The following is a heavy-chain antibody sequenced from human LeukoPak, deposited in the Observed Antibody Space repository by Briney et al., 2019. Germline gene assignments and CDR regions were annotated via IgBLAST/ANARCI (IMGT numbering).Heavy chain of an antibody. V-gene: IGHV3-13*01. Sequence: PGGSLRLSCAASGFTFSSYDMHWVRQATGKGLEWVSAIGTAGDTYYPGSVKGRFTISRENAKNSLYLQMNSLRAGDTAVYYCARGHRELGTPPPPYYYDSSGKGAFDIWGQGTMVTVSS. J-gene: IGHJ3*02. CDR1: GFTFSSYD. D-gene: IGHD3-22*01. CDR2: IGTAGDT. CDR3: ARGHRELGTPPPPYYYDSSGKGAFDI.